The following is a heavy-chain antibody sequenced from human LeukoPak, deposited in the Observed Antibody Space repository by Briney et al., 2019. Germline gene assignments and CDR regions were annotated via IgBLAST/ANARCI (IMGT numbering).Heavy chain of an antibody. CDR1: GYTFTSYA. D-gene: IGHD6-19*01. J-gene: IGHJ4*02. V-gene: IGHV7-4-1*02. CDR2: INTNTGNP. Sequence: ASVKVSCKASGYTFTSYAMNWVRQAPGQGLEWMGWINTNTGNPTYAQGFTGRFVFSLDTSVSTAYLQISSLKAEDTAVYYCARDQPWLGSAPIDYWGQGTLVTVSS. CDR3: ARDQPWLGSAPIDY.